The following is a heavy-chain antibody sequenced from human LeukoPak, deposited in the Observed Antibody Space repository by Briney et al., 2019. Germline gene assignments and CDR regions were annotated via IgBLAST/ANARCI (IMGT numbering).Heavy chain of an antibody. J-gene: IGHJ4*02. CDR2: ISSSSSYI. D-gene: IGHD3-10*01. V-gene: IGHV3-21*01. CDR1: GFTFSSYS. Sequence: GGSLRLSCAASGFTFSSYSMNWVRQAPGKGLEWVSFISSSSSYIYYADSVKGRFTISRENAKNSLYLQMNSLRAEDTAVYYCARGEYGSGSYHIDYWGQGTLVTVSS. CDR3: ARGEYGSGSYHIDY.